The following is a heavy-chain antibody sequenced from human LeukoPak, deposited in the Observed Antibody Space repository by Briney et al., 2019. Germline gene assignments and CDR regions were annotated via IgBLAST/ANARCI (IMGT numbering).Heavy chain of an antibody. CDR2: ISYDGSDK. J-gene: IGHJ6*02. D-gene: IGHD2-21*01. Sequence: PGGSLRLSCAASGFTFSSYDMSWVRQAPGKGLEWVAHISYDGSDKYYADSVKGRFTISRDNSKNTLYLQMNSLRAEDTAVYYCAKDRYCGDYYAMDVWGQGTTVTVSS. CDR1: GFTFSSYD. V-gene: IGHV3-30*18. CDR3: AKDRYCGDYYAMDV.